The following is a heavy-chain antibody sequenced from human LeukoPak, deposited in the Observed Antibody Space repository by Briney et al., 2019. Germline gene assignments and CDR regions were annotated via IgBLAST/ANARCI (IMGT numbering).Heavy chain of an antibody. Sequence: PGGSLRLSCAASGFTFSSYWMSWVRQAPGKGLEWVANIKQDGSEKYYVDSVKGRFTISRDNAKNSLYPQMNSLRAEDTAVYYCARGHTAVTRHLDFWGQGTLVTVSS. CDR1: GFTFSSYW. CDR3: ARGHTAVTRHLDF. V-gene: IGHV3-7*01. D-gene: IGHD4-17*01. CDR2: IKQDGSEK. J-gene: IGHJ4*02.